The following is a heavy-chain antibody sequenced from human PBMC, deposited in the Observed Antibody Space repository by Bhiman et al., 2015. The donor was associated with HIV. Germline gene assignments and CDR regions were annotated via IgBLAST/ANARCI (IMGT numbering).Heavy chain of an antibody. CDR1: GFTFDDYA. J-gene: IGHJ3*02. CDR2: LSGSGVTT. D-gene: IGHD2-15*01. V-gene: IGHV3-23*04. CDR3: AKGAHCSGGTCYWRAARAFDI. Sequence: EVQLVESGGVVVQPGGSLRLSCAASGFTFDDYAMHWVRQVPGKGLEWVSALSGSGVTTYYADSMKGRFTISRDNSKNTLYLQLNSLRAEDTAVYYCAKGAHCSGGTCYWRAARAFDIWGQGTMVTVSS.